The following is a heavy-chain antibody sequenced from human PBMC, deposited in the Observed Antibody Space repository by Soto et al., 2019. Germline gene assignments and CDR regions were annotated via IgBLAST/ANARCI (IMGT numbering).Heavy chain of an antibody. CDR1: GGSISSSSYY. J-gene: IGHJ6*02. Sequence: SETLSLTCTVSGGSISSSSYYWGWIRQPPGKGLEWIGSIYYSGSTYYNPSLKSRVTISVDTSKNQFSLKLSSVTAADTAVYYCARRRGTIFGRLYYYYGMDVWGQATTVTVSS. D-gene: IGHD3-3*01. CDR3: ARRRGTIFGRLYYYYGMDV. V-gene: IGHV4-39*01. CDR2: IYYSGST.